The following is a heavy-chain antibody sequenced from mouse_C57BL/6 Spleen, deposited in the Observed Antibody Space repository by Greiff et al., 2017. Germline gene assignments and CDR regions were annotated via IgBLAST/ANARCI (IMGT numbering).Heavy chain of an antibody. D-gene: IGHD3-3*01. CDR1: GYTFTDYY. J-gene: IGHJ3*01. V-gene: IGHV1-26*01. CDR3: AGGLGRFAY. Sequence: EVQLQQSGPELVKPGASVKISCKASGYTFTDYYMNWVKQSHGKSLEWIGDINPNNGGTSYNQKFKGKATLTVDKSSSTAYMELRSLTSEDSAVYYCAGGLGRFAYWGQGTLVTVSA. CDR2: INPNNGGT.